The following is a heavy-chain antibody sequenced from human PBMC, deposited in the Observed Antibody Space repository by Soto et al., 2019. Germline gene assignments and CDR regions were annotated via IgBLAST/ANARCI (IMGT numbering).Heavy chain of an antibody. Sequence: EAQLVESGGGLVKPGGSLRVSCAASGFNFSTYTMNWVRQAPGKGLEWVSSISGNNVYLYYADSVKGRFSISRDNAKNSLTLQMNSLRAEDTAIYYCARDRCSGGSCYRTYAFDTWGQGTLVTVSS. V-gene: IGHV3-21*01. CDR1: GFNFSTYT. CDR3: ARDRCSGGSCYRTYAFDT. J-gene: IGHJ3*02. D-gene: IGHD2-15*01. CDR2: ISGNNVYL.